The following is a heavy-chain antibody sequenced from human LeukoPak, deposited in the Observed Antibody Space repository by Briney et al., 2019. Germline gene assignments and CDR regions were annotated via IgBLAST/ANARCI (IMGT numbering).Heavy chain of an antibody. Sequence: ASVKVSCKAFGYTFTSNYMHWVRQAPGQGPEWMGVISPSGGSTTYAQKFQGRVTLTRDMSTSTDYLELSSLRSEDTAVYYCARARRITMIVVANNWFDPWGQGTLVTVSS. V-gene: IGHV1-46*01. J-gene: IGHJ5*02. CDR2: ISPSGGST. D-gene: IGHD3-22*01. CDR1: GYTFTSNY. CDR3: ARARRITMIVVANNWFDP.